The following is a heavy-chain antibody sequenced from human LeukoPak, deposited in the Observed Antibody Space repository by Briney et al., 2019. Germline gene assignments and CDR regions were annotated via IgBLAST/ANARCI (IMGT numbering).Heavy chain of an antibody. Sequence: SVKVSCKASGGTFSSYAISWVRQAPGPGLEWMGRIIPILGIANYAQKFQGRVTMTTDTSTSTAYMELRSLRSDDTAVYYCARYSSSPHFDYWGQGTLVTVSS. D-gene: IGHD6-6*01. J-gene: IGHJ4*02. CDR2: IIPILGIA. V-gene: IGHV1-69*04. CDR1: GGTFSSYA. CDR3: ARYSSSPHFDY.